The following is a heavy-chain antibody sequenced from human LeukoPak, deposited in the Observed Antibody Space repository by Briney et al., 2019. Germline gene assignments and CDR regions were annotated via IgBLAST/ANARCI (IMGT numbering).Heavy chain of an antibody. CDR3: ARGRHYGSGSYFDP. Sequence: SETLSLTCTVSGGSISSGDYYWSWIRQPPGKGLEWIGYIYYSGSTYYNPSLKSRVTISVDTSKNQFSLELSSVTAADTAVYYCARGRHYGSGSYFDPWGQGTLVTVSS. V-gene: IGHV4-30-4*01. D-gene: IGHD3-10*01. J-gene: IGHJ5*02. CDR2: IYYSGST. CDR1: GGSISSGDYY.